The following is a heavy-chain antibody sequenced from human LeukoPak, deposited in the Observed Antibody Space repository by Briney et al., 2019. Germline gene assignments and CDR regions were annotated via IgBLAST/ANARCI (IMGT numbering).Heavy chain of an antibody. V-gene: IGHV3-11*01. Sequence: PGGSLRLSCAASGFTFSDYYMSWIRQAPGKGLEWVSYISSSGSTIYYADSVKGRFTISRDNTENSLYLQMNSLGVEDTAIYYCARTGRFGETHFDYWGQGTLVTVSS. D-gene: IGHD3-10*01. CDR1: GFTFSDYY. J-gene: IGHJ4*02. CDR2: ISSSGSTI. CDR3: ARTGRFGETHFDY.